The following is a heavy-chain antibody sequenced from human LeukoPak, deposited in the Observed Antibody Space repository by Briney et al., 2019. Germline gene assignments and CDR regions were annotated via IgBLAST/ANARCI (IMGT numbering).Heavy chain of an antibody. J-gene: IGHJ3*02. Sequence: PSETLSLTCAVYGGSFSGYYWSWIRQPPGKGLEWIGEINHSGSTNYNPSLKSRVTISVDTSKNQFSLKLSSVTAADTAVYYCASSYYDSREAFDIWGQGTMVTVSS. CDR3: ASSYYDSREAFDI. CDR1: GGSFSGYY. V-gene: IGHV4-34*01. CDR2: INHSGST. D-gene: IGHD3-22*01.